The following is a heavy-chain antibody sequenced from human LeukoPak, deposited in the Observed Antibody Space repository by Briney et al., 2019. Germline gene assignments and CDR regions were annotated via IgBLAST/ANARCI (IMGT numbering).Heavy chain of an antibody. D-gene: IGHD4-17*01. V-gene: IGHV1-2*02. CDR3: ASGGGDYSSEYFQH. CDR1: GYTFTDYY. J-gene: IGHJ1*01. Sequence: ASVKVSCKASGYTFTDYYLHWVRQAPGQGLEWMGWINPKSGGSNYAQKFQGRVTLTSDTSFITAYMELRSLRSDDTAVYYCASGGGDYSSEYFQHWGQGTLVTVSS. CDR2: INPKSGGS.